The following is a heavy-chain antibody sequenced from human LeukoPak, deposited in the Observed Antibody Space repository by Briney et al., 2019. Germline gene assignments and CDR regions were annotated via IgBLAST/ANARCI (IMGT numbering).Heavy chain of an antibody. D-gene: IGHD3-3*01. J-gene: IGHJ5*02. CDR1: GYTFTSYD. CDR3: ARGGGITIFGLMIWYNWFDP. V-gene: IGHV1-8*01. Sequence: ASVTVSCKASGYTFTSYDINWVRQAPGQGLEWMGWMNPNSGNTDYAQKFQGRVTMTRTASISTAYMELSSLRSEDTAVYYCARGGGITIFGLMIWYNWFDPWGQGTLVTVSS. CDR2: MNPNSGNT.